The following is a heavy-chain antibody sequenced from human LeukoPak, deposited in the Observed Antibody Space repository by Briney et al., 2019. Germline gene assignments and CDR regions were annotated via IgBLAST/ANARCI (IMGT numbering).Heavy chain of an antibody. Sequence: ASVKVSCKASGYTFTRYYMHWVRQAPGQGLEWMGIINPSGGSTSYAQKFQGRVTMTRDMSTSTVYMELSSLRSEDMAVYYCAASHDFWSGYSTWGQGTLVTVSS. CDR1: GYTFTRYY. D-gene: IGHD3-3*01. CDR2: INPSGGST. V-gene: IGHV1-46*01. CDR3: AASHDFWSGYST. J-gene: IGHJ5*02.